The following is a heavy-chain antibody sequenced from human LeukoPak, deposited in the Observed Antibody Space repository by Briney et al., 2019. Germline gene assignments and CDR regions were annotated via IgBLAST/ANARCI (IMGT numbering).Heavy chain of an antibody. Sequence: ASVKVSCKASGYTFTGYYMHWVRPAPGQGLEWMGWINPNSGGTNYAQKFQGRVTMTRDTSISTAYMELSRLRSDDTAVYYCATRPIAAAGTYYYYYGMDVWGQGTTVTVSS. CDR1: GYTFTGYY. D-gene: IGHD6-13*01. CDR2: INPNSGGT. J-gene: IGHJ6*02. V-gene: IGHV1-2*02. CDR3: ATRPIAAAGTYYYYYGMDV.